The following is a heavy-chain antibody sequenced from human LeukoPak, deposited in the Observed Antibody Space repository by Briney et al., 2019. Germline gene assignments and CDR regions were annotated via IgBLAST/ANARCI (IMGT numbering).Heavy chain of an antibody. J-gene: IGHJ4*02. D-gene: IGHD3-22*01. CDR3: ARDLNIYDSSGRLDY. CDR1: GGSISIYY. V-gene: IGHV4-4*07. Sequence: SETLSLTCTVSGGSISIYYWSWIRQPAGKGLEWIGRIYTSGSTNYNPSLKSRVTMSVDTSKNQFSLKLRSVTAADTAVYYCARDLNIYDSSGRLDYWGQGTLVTVSS. CDR2: IYTSGST.